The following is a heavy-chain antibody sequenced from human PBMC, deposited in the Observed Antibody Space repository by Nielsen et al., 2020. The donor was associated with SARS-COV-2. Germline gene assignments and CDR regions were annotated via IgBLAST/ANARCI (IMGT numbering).Heavy chain of an antibody. D-gene: IGHD3-10*01. Sequence: GESLKISCAASGFTFSSYSMNWVRQAPGKGLEWVSSISSSSSYIYYADSVKGRFTISRDNAKNSLYLQMNSLRAEDTALYYCAKDSASMDVWGQGTTVTVSS. V-gene: IGHV3-21*04. CDR2: ISSSSSYI. CDR1: GFTFSSYS. J-gene: IGHJ6*02. CDR3: AKDSASMDV.